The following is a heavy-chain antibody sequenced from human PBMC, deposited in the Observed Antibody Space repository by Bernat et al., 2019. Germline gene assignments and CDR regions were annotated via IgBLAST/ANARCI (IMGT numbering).Heavy chain of an antibody. D-gene: IGHD1-26*01. V-gene: IGHV3-30*18. J-gene: IGHJ3*02. CDR1: GFMLSSFG. CDR3: AKKNIGVGTTSALDI. Sequence: QVQLVESGGGVVQPGGCLRLFCAASGFMLSSFGMHWVRQAPGKGLEWLGVISFDGKNKYYADSVKGRFTISRDNSQDTLHMQMNSLSADDTAVYFCAKKNIGVGTTSALDIWGQGTTVTVSS. CDR2: ISFDGKNK.